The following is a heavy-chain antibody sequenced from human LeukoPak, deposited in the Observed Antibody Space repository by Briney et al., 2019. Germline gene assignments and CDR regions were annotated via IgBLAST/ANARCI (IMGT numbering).Heavy chain of an antibody. Sequence: ASVKVSCKASGYTFTNYYIHWVRQAPGQGLEWMGIINPSGGSTSYAQKFQGRVTMTRDMSTSTVYMELSSLRSEDTAVYYCARDHQYGDYDGTFDYWGQGTLVTVSS. D-gene: IGHD4-17*01. J-gene: IGHJ4*02. CDR3: ARDHQYGDYDGTFDY. CDR2: INPSGGST. CDR1: GYTFTNYY. V-gene: IGHV1-46*01.